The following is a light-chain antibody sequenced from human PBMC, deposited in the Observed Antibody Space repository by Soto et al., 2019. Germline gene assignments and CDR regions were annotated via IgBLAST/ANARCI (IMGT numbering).Light chain of an antibody. CDR2: EAS. J-gene: IGKJ4*01. V-gene: IGKV1-9*01. CDR3: QQTRSYPST. Sequence: IQLTQSPSSLSASVGDRVTITCRARQGINRYLAWSQKKPGKVPQLLIYEASILQSGVPSRFSGTGSGTDFTLTLSSLQAEEFSTSYWQQTRSYPSTFGGGTKVEIK. CDR1: QGINRY.